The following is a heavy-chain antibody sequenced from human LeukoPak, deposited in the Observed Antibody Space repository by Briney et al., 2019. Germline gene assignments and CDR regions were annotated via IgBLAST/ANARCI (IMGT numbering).Heavy chain of an antibody. D-gene: IGHD6-13*01. CDR2: ISYSGST. CDR3: ARDLAAAGEQT. V-gene: IGHV4-30-4*08. CDR1: GGSISSGDYY. Sequence: SETLSLTCTVSGGSISSGDYYWSWIRQPPGKGLEWIGYISYSGSTYYNPSLKSRVTISVDTSKNQFSLKLSSVTAADTAVFYCARDLAAAGEQTWGQGTLVTVSS. J-gene: IGHJ5*02.